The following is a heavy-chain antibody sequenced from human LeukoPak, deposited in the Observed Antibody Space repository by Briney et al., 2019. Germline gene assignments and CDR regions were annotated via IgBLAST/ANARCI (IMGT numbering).Heavy chain of an antibody. CDR3: ARLYGDLQDDY. D-gene: IGHD4-17*01. Sequence: SETLSLTCTVSGGSISSYYWSWIRQPPGKGLEWIGYIYYSGSTNYNPSLKSRVTISVDTSKNQFSLKLSSATAADTAVYYCARLYGDLQDDYWGQGTLVTVSS. V-gene: IGHV4-59*08. CDR2: IYYSGST. CDR1: GGSISSYY. J-gene: IGHJ4*02.